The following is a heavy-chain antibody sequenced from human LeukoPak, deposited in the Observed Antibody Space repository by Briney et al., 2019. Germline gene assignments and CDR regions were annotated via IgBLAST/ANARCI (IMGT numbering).Heavy chain of an antibody. CDR1: GFTFSSYG. J-gene: IGHJ4*02. CDR3: AKGSCSSTSCYLFDY. CDR2: IRYDGSNK. V-gene: IGHV3-30*02. D-gene: IGHD2-2*01. Sequence: PGGSLRLSCAASGFTFSSYGMHWVRQAPGKGLEGVAFIRYDGSNKYYADSVKGRFTISRDNSKNTLYLQMNSLRAEDTAVYYCAKGSCSSTSCYLFDYWGQGTLVTVSS.